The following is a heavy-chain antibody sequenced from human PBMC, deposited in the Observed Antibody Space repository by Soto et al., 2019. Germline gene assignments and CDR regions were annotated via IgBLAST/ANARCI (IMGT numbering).Heavy chain of an antibody. D-gene: IGHD4-17*01. Sequence: SATLSLTCLVSYFPIISPYSWGWVRQPPGKGLEWIGTISHRGTTSYSPSLTSRVSISVDTSKNEVSLNLTSVTAADTAVYFCARGTMVIRDYDHFGGEVWGLGTTVTVS. CDR2: ISHRGTT. J-gene: IGHJ6*02. CDR1: YFPIISPYS. CDR3: ARGTMVIRDYDHFGGEV. V-gene: IGHV4-38-2*02.